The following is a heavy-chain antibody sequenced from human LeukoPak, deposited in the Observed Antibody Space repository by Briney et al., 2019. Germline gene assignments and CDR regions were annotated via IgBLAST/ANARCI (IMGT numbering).Heavy chain of an antibody. D-gene: IGHD3-16*01. CDR2: INPSGGST. J-gene: IGHJ4*02. CDR1: GYTFTSYY. CDR3: VRDHYVSGNYVLDDY. V-gene: IGHV1-46*01. Sequence: ASVKVSCKASGYTFTSYYMHWVRQAPGQGLEWMGIINPSGGSTSYAQKFQGRVTMTRDTSISAAYMVLSRLRSDDTAVYYCVRDHYVSGNYVLDDYWGQGTLVTVSS.